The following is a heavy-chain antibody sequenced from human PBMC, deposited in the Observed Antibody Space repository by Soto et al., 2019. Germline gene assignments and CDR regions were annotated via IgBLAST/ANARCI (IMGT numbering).Heavy chain of an antibody. V-gene: IGHV3-74*01. Sequence: EVQLVESGGGLVQPGGSLRLSCEASGFTLSGYWMHWVRQVPGKGLVWVSRISPDGSSTTHADSVKGRFTISRDNAQNTLNLQMNSLRPEDTAVYYCVRPRYDGSGTPFDYWGQGALVTVSS. CDR3: VRPRYDGSGTPFDY. J-gene: IGHJ4*02. CDR1: GFTLSGYW. CDR2: ISPDGSST. D-gene: IGHD3-22*01.